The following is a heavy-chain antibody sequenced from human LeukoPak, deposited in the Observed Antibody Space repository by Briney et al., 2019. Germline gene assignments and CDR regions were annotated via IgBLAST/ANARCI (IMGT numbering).Heavy chain of an antibody. CDR3: ARDGYDFWSDYYTQPAYNWFDP. D-gene: IGHD3-3*01. J-gene: IGHJ5*02. Sequence: ASVTVSCTASGYTFTTYAMNWVRQAPGQGLEWMGWINTNTGNPTYAQGFTGRFVLSLDTSVSTAYLQISSLKAEDTAVYYCARDGYDFWSDYYTQPAYNWFDPWGQGTLVTVSS. V-gene: IGHV7-4-1*02. CDR1: GYTFTTYA. CDR2: INTNTGNP.